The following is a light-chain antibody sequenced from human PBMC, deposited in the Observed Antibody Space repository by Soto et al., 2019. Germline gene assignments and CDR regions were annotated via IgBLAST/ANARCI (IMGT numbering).Light chain of an antibody. CDR3: CSYTTSNTRQIV. V-gene: IGLV2-14*01. Sequence: QSVLTQPASVSGAPGQSITISCTGTSSDFGGYNYVSWYQQQPGKAPKFMIYDVTNRPSGVSNRFSGSKSGNTASLTISGLQAEDEADYYCCSYTTSNTRQIVFGTGTKVT. J-gene: IGLJ1*01. CDR2: DVT. CDR1: SSDFGGYNY.